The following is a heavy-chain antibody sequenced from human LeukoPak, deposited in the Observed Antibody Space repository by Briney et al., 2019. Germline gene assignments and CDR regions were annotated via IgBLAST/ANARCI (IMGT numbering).Heavy chain of an antibody. V-gene: IGHV4-39*07. Sequence: SETLSRTCTVSGDSISSSSSYWGWIRQPPGKGLEWIGSMWFGATTSYDPSLKSRVTISVDPSKNQFSLKLSSVTAADTALYYCARGRRGSYFQDYWGQGTLVTVSS. D-gene: IGHD1-26*01. CDR2: MWFGATT. CDR3: ARGRRGSYFQDY. J-gene: IGHJ4*02. CDR1: GDSISSSSSY.